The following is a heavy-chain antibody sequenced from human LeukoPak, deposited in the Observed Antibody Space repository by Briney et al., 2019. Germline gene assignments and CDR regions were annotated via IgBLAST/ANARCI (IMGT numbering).Heavy chain of an antibody. V-gene: IGHV4-4*02. Sequence: SETLSLTCAVSGGSISSSNWWSWVRQPPGKGLEWIGEIYHSGSTNYNPSLKSRVTISVDKSKNQFSLKLSSVTAADTAVYYCARYLRDYYGSGSYYDYWGQGTLVTVSS. CDR1: GGSISSSNW. J-gene: IGHJ4*02. CDR2: IYHSGST. D-gene: IGHD3-10*01. CDR3: ARYLRDYYGSGSYYDY.